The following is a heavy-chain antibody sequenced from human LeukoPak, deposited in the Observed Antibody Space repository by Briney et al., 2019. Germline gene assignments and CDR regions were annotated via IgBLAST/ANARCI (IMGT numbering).Heavy chain of an antibody. CDR1: GFTFSSYG. CDR2: ISYDGSNK. CDR3: AKFFLYYYDGSVYRYSFDY. Sequence: PGRSLRLSCAASGFTFSSYGMHWVRQAPGKGLEWVAVISYDGSNKYYADSVKGRFTISRDNSKNTLYLQMNSLRAEDTAVYYCAKFFLYYYDGSVYRYSFDYWGQGTLVTVSS. V-gene: IGHV3-30*18. J-gene: IGHJ4*02. D-gene: IGHD3-22*01.